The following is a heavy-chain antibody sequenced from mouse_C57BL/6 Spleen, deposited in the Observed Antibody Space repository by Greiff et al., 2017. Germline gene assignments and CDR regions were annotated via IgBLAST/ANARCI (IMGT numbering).Heavy chain of an antibody. CDR3: ARRGGYDRLDY. V-gene: IGHV1-59*01. J-gene: IGHJ4*01. Sequence: VQLQQPGAELVRPGTSVKLSCKASGYTFTSYWMHWVKQRPGQGLEWIGVIDPSDSYTNYNQKFKGKATLTVDTSSSTAYMQLSSLTSEDSAVYYCARRGGYDRLDYWGQGTSVTVSS. CDR2: IDPSDSYT. CDR1: GYTFTSYW. D-gene: IGHD2-2*01.